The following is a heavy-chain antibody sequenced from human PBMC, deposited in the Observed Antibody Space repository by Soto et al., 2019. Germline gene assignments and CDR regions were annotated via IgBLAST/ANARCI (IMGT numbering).Heavy chain of an antibody. CDR2: IDTSGHNT. D-gene: IGHD3-10*01. Sequence: EVQVLESGGGLIQPGGSLRLSCAISGLTFSRYAASWVRQAPGKGLEWVSGIDTSGHNTYYADSVKGRFTISRDNSDNTLFLQMNNLRAEDTAIYYCAKAVGEYLYFFNNWGQGILVSVSS. CDR3: AKAVGEYLYFFNN. V-gene: IGHV3-23*01. CDR1: GLTFSRYA. J-gene: IGHJ4*02.